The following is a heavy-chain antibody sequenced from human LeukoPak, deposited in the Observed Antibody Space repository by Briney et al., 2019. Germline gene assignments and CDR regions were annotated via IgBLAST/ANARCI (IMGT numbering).Heavy chain of an antibody. Sequence: PGGSLRLSCAAFGFTFSSSWMHWVRQAPGKGLVWVSRINSDGSSTTYADSVKGRFTISRDNAKNTLYLQMNSLRAEDTAVYYCARVQYYGSGSYYNWFDPWGQGTLVTVSS. D-gene: IGHD3-10*01. CDR3: ARVQYYGSGSYYNWFDP. CDR1: GFTFSSSW. J-gene: IGHJ5*02. V-gene: IGHV3-74*01. CDR2: INSDGSST.